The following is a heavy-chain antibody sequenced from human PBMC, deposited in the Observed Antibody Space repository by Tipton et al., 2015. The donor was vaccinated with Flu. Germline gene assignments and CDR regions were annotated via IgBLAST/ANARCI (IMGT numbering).Heavy chain of an antibody. CDR1: GFIFSSYA. CDR2: FGGTGGAT. D-gene: IGHD3-22*01. J-gene: IGHJ4*02. V-gene: IGHV3-23*01. Sequence: SLRLSCAASGFIFSSYAMSWVRQAPGKGLEWVSVFGGTGGATYHADSVKGRFTISRDNSRNTLYLQMNSLRVEDTAVYYCAKALRPYHYDRSGYWFEPFDYWGQGTLVTVSS. CDR3: AKALRPYHYDRSGYWFEPFDY.